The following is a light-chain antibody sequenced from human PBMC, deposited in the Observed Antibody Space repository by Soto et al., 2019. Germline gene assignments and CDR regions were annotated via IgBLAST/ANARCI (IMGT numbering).Light chain of an antibody. Sequence: EIVLTQSPGTLSLSPGERATLSCRASQSLTSNYLAWYQQKPGQAPRLLIYGASSRATGIPDRFSGSGSGTDFTLTISRLEPEDFAVYYCHQYRSSPPTFGGGTKVEIK. J-gene: IGKJ4*01. CDR1: QSLTSNY. V-gene: IGKV3-20*01. CDR3: HQYRSSPPT. CDR2: GAS.